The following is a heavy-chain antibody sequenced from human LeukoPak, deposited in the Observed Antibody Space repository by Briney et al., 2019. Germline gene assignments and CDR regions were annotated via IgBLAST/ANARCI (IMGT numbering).Heavy chain of an antibody. CDR1: GGSISSYY. CDR3: ARDYGGKFDL. V-gene: IGHV4-59*01. J-gene: IGHJ4*02. D-gene: IGHD4/OR15-4a*01. CDR2: IYYSGST. Sequence: SETLSLTCSVSGGSISSYYWSWIRKPPGKGLEWIGYIYYSGSTNYNPSLKRRVTISVDTSKNQFSLKLSSVTAADTAVYYCARDYGGKFDLWGQGTLVTVSS.